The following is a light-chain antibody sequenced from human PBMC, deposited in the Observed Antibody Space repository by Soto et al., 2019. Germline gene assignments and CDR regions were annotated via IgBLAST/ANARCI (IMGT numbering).Light chain of an antibody. V-gene: IGKV3-20*01. Sequence: EIVLTQSPGTLSLSPGERATLSCRASQTVSSSSLAWYQQKPGQAPRLLIYDASSRATGIPDRFSGSGSGTDFTLTISRLEPEDFAVYYCQRYGSSPPWTFGQGTKVDIK. CDR2: DAS. CDR1: QTVSSSS. CDR3: QRYGSSPPWT. J-gene: IGKJ1*01.